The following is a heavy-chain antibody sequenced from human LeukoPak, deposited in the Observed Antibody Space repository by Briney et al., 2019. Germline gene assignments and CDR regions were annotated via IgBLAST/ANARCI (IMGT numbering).Heavy chain of an antibody. V-gene: IGHV3-11*01. J-gene: IGHJ6*02. Sequence: PGGSLRLSCAASGFTFSDYYMSWIRQAPGKGLEWVSYISSSGSTIYYADSVKGRFTISRDNAKNSLYLQMNSLRAEDTAVYYRARDYDFWSGSLYYYYGMDVWGQGTTVTVSS. CDR1: GFTFSDYY. D-gene: IGHD3-3*01. CDR3: ARDYDFWSGSLYYYYGMDV. CDR2: ISSSGSTI.